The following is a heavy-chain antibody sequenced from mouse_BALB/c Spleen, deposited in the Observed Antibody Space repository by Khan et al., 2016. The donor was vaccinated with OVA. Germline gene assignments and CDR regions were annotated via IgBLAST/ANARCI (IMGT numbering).Heavy chain of an antibody. J-gene: IGHJ3*01. CDR2: IDPKTGVT. CDR1: GYTFTDYE. V-gene: IGHV1-15*01. Sequence: QVQLQQSGAELVRPGASVTLSCKASGYTFTDYELHWVKQTPVHGLEWIGVIDPKTGVTAYNQKFKGKSTLTADKSSSTAYMQIRSLTSEDSAVYYCTRSTFAYWGQGTLVTASA. CDR3: TRSTFAY.